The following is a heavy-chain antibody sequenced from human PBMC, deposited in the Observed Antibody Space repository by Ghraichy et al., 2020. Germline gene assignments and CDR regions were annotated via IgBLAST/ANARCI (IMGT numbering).Heavy chain of an antibody. V-gene: IGHV3-15*01. CDR3: TTGAYSSSWYVPYYFDY. D-gene: IGHD6-13*01. CDR1: GFTFSNAW. Sequence: GESLNISCAASGFTFSNAWMSWVRQAPGKGLEWVGRIKSKTDGGTTDYAAPVKGRFTISRDDSKNTLYLQMNSLKTEDTAVYYCTTGAYSSSWYVPYYFDYWGQGTLVTVSS. CDR2: IKSKTDGGTT. J-gene: IGHJ4*02.